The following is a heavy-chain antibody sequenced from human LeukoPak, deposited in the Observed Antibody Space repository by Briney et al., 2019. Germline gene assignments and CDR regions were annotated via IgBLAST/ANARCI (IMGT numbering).Heavy chain of an antibody. CDR1: GYTFTSYG. V-gene: IGHV1-18*01. CDR2: ISAHNGNT. Sequence: ASVKVSCKASGYTFTSYGISWVRQAPGQGLEWMGWISAHNGNTNYAQKLRGRVTMTTDTSTSTAYMELRSLRSDDTAVYYCARVSYGDYVPMAPEYYFDYWGQGTLVTVSS. J-gene: IGHJ4*02. CDR3: ARVSYGDYVPMAPEYYFDY. D-gene: IGHD4-17*01.